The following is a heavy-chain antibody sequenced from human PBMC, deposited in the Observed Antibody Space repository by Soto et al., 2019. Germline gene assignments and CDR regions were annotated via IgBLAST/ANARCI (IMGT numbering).Heavy chain of an antibody. CDR1: GYTFTDYY. CDR3: ARGIVVVGAAGNWFDP. D-gene: IGHD2-15*01. J-gene: IGHJ5*02. V-gene: IGHV1-2*02. CDR2: INPNSGGT. Sequence: QVQLVQSGAEVKKPGASVKVSCKASGYTFTDYYIHWVRQAPGQGLERMGWINPNSGGTNYAQRFQGRVTMTRDTSISTVYMELSRLRSDDTAVYYCARGIVVVGAAGNWFDPWGQGTLVTVSS.